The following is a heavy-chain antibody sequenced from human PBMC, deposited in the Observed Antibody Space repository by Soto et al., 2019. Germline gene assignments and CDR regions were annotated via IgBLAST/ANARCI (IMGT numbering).Heavy chain of an antibody. J-gene: IGHJ4*02. Sequence: GGSLRLSCAASGFTFYNYAMSRVRQAPGKGLEWVSAISGNGRGTYYADSVKGRFTISRDNSKNTQSLQMDSLRSEDTAVYYCAKDLRGYGDYDYWGQGTLVTVSS. CDR1: GFTFYNYA. CDR2: ISGNGRGT. D-gene: IGHD4-17*01. V-gene: IGHV3-23*01. CDR3: AKDLRGYGDYDY.